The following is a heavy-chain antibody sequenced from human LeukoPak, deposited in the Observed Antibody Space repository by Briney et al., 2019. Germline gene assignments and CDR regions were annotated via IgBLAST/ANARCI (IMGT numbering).Heavy chain of an antibody. D-gene: IGHD5-18*01. CDR2: IIPIFGTA. CDR1: GGTFISYA. Sequence: GSSVKVSCKASGGTFISYAISWVRQAPGQGLEWMGGIIPIFGTANYAQKFQGRVTITADESTSTAYMGLSSLRSEDTAVYYCARDSIGDTAMAPVPYNWFDPWGQGTPVTVSS. V-gene: IGHV1-69*01. CDR3: ARDSIGDTAMAPVPYNWFDP. J-gene: IGHJ5*02.